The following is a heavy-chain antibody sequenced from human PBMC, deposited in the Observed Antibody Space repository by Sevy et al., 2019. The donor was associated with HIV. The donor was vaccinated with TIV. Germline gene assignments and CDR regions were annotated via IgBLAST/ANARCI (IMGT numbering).Heavy chain of an antibody. V-gene: IGHV3-23*01. CDR2: FSFGCGRI. J-gene: IGHJ4*02. CDR1: GFTFAKYS. D-gene: IGHD2-8*01. Sequence: GGSLRLSCAASGFTFAKYSMSWVRQAPGKGLEWVSTFSFGCGRINYADSVTGRFTISRDDSKNTLVLQMNSLRAEDTATYFCAREGCTQPHDYWGQGTLVTVSS. CDR3: AREGCTQPHDY.